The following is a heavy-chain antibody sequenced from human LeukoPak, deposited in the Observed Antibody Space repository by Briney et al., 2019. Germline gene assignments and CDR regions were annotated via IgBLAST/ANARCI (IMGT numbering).Heavy chain of an antibody. J-gene: IGHJ6*02. Sequence: PGGSLRLSCTASRFTFSSYAMSWVRQAPEKGLEWVSAISGSGGSTYYADSVKGRFTISRDNSKNTLYLQMNSLRAEDTAVYYCAKRTSDSSSWYNYYYYGMDVWGQGTTVTVSS. CDR3: AKRTSDSSSWYNYYYYGMDV. CDR2: ISGSGGST. CDR1: RFTFSSYA. D-gene: IGHD6-13*01. V-gene: IGHV3-23*01.